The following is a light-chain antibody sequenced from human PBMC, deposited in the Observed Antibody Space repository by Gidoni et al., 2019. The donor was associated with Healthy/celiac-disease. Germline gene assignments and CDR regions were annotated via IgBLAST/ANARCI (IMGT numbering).Light chain of an antibody. J-gene: IGKJ1*01. CDR3: QQSYSTLLT. CDR1: QSISSY. Sequence: IQITQSPSPLSASVGDRVTITCQASQSISSYLKWYQQKPGKAPKLLIYAASSLQSGVPSRFSGSGSGTDFTLTISSLQPEDFATYYCQQSYSTLLTFGQGTKVEIK. V-gene: IGKV1-39*01. CDR2: AAS.